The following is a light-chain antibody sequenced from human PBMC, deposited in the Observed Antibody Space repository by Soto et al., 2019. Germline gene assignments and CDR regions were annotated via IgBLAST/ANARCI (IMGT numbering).Light chain of an antibody. Sequence: QSVLTQPASVSGSPGQSITISCTGTSSDVGSYNLVSWYQQYPVKAPKLMIYEGTKRPSGISNRFSGSKSGNTASLTISGLQAEDEADYYCCSYAGTGTVVFGGGTKLTVL. CDR2: EGT. J-gene: IGLJ3*02. V-gene: IGLV2-23*01. CDR3: CSYAGTGTVV. CDR1: SSDVGSYNL.